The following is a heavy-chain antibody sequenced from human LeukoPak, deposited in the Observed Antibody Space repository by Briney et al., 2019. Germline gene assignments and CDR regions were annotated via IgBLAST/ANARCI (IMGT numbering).Heavy chain of an antibody. Sequence: GGSLRLSCAASGFNFDTYGLSWVRQAPGKGLEWVSSISASGVTSESADSIKGRFTISRDNSRNTLYLQMESLRADDTAVYYCAKIDYCSGGGCYSKWFDYWGQGTLVTVSS. CDR3: AKIDYCSGGGCYSKWFDY. J-gene: IGHJ4*02. V-gene: IGHV3-23*01. D-gene: IGHD2-15*01. CDR1: GFNFDTYG. CDR2: ISASGVTS.